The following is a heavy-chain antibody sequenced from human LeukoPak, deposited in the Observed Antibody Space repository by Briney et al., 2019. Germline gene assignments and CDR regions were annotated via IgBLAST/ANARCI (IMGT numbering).Heavy chain of an antibody. Sequence: GGSLRLSCAASGFTFSNYAMTWVRQAPGKGLEWVSSITDGGGDTAYADSVKGRFTISRDNSKNSLYLQMNSLRAEDTAVYYCAKDPGWFADYFDYWGQGTLVTVSS. V-gene: IGHV3-23*01. J-gene: IGHJ4*02. D-gene: IGHD3-10*01. CDR3: AKDPGWFADYFDY. CDR1: GFTFSNYA. CDR2: ITDGGGDT.